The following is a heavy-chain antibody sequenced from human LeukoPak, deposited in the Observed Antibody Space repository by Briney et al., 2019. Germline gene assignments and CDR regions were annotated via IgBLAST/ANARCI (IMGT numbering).Heavy chain of an antibody. Sequence: GESLQISCKDSGYSFTNYWIGWVRQMPGKGLEWMGIIHSADSNTKYSPSFQGQVTISADKSISTAYLQWSGLKASDTAMYYCAGARHGDYRWDYWGQGTLVTASS. CDR1: GYSFTNYW. D-gene: IGHD4-17*01. CDR2: IHSADSNT. CDR3: AGARHGDYRWDY. J-gene: IGHJ4*02. V-gene: IGHV5-51*01.